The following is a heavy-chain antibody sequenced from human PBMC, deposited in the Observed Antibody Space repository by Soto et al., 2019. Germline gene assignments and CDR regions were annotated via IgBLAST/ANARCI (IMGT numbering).Heavy chain of an antibody. Sequence: ASVKVSCKASGYTFTNYAIHWVRQAPGQRLEWMGWLNAGNRNTEYSQKFQGRIIMTKDTSANTAYMELSSLTSEDTAVYYCARGYDYVWGSYRSDAFDIWGQGTMVPSPQ. CDR3: ARGYDYVWGSYRSDAFDI. V-gene: IGHV1-3*01. CDR2: LNAGNRNT. J-gene: IGHJ3*02. D-gene: IGHD3-16*02. CDR1: GYTFTNYA.